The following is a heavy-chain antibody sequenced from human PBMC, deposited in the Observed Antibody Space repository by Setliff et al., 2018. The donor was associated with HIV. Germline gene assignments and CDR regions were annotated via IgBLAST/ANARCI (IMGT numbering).Heavy chain of an antibody. CDR3: AKEQYITMIVDY. CDR2: IRYDGSNK. V-gene: IGHV3-30*02. Sequence: GESLKISCAASGFTFSSYGMHWVRQAPGKGLEWVAFIRYDGSNKYYADSVKGRFTISRDNSKNTLYLQMNSLRAEDTAVYYCAKEQYITMIVDYWGQGTLVTVSS. CDR1: GFTFSSYG. D-gene: IGHD3-22*01. J-gene: IGHJ4*02.